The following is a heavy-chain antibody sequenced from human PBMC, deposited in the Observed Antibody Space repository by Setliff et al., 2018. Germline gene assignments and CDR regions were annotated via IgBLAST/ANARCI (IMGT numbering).Heavy chain of an antibody. V-gene: IGHV1-3*01. J-gene: IGHJ4*02. D-gene: IGHD5-18*01. CDR2: INAGNGNT. CDR1: GYSFAKYA. Sequence: RASVKVSCKASGYSFAKYALHWVRQAPGQRLEWMGWINAGNGNTKCSQNFQGRVTITRDTSASTAYVELSSLRSEDTAVYYCARAPLESGYNYGQGHYFDYWGQGTLVTAPQ. CDR3: ARAPLESGYNYGQGHYFDY.